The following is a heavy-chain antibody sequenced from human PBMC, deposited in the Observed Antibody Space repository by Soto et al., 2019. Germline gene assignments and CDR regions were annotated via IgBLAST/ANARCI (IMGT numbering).Heavy chain of an antibody. CDR3: AKPGIAAAGYYFDY. Sequence: GGSLRLSCAASGFTFSSYWMSWVRQAPGKGLEWVANIKQDGSEKYYADSVEGRFTISRDNSKNTLYLQMNSLRAEDTAVYYCAKPGIAAAGYYFDYWGQGTLVTVSS. V-gene: IGHV3-7*01. D-gene: IGHD6-13*01. CDR2: IKQDGSEK. J-gene: IGHJ4*02. CDR1: GFTFSSYW.